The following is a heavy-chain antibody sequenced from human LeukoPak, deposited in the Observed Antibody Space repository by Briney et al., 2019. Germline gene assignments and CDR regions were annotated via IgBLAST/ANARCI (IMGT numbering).Heavy chain of an antibody. CDR3: ARGEWELSYGMDV. V-gene: IGHV3-48*04. J-gene: IGHJ6*02. Sequence: GGSLRLSCAASGFTFSSYAMHWVRQAPGKGLEWVSYISSSGSTIYYADSVKGRFTISRDNAKNSLYLQMNSLRAEDTAVYYCARGEWELSYGMDVWGQGTTVTVSS. CDR1: GFTFSSYA. D-gene: IGHD1-26*01. CDR2: ISSSGSTI.